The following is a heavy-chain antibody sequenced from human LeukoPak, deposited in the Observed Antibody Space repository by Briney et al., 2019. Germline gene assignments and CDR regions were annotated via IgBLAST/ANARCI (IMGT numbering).Heavy chain of an antibody. D-gene: IGHD5/OR15-5a*01. CDR3: ARDVSVSGMDV. Sequence: TEGSLRLSCAASGFTFTDYWMSWVRQAPGKGLEWVANIKRDGSEKYYVDSVKGRFTISRDNPKKSVYLQMNSLRAEDTAIYYCARDVSVSGMDVWGQGTTVTVSS. V-gene: IGHV3-7*01. CDR1: GFTFTDYW. CDR2: IKRDGSEK. J-gene: IGHJ6*02.